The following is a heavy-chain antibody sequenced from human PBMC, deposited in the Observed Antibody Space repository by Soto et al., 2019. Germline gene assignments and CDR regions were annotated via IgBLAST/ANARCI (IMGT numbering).Heavy chain of an antibody. J-gene: IGHJ4*02. D-gene: IGHD2-15*01. CDR3: ARTQTNNCRGGSCYSGNFPN. CDR1: GGSISSYY. V-gene: IGHV4-59*08. Sequence: SETLSLTCTVSGGSISSYYWSWIRQPPGKGLEWIGYIYYSGSTNYNPSLKSRVTISVDTSKNQFSLKLSSVTAADPAVYYCARTQTNNCRGGSCYSGNFPNWGQGPLVTVSS. CDR2: IYYSGST.